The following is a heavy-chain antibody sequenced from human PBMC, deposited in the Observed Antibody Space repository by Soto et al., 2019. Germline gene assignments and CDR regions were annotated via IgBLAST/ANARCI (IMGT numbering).Heavy chain of an antibody. Sequence: ASVKVSCKASGYTFTDYRMHWVRQAPGQGLEWMGMINPSGGSTTYAQKFQGRVTMTRDTSTSTVYMELSSLRSEDTAVYYCARVPGPYYYDSSGYYLGYYFDYWGQGTLVTVSS. D-gene: IGHD3-22*01. CDR3: ARVPGPYYYDSSGYYLGYYFDY. CDR1: GYTFTDYR. CDR2: INPSGGST. V-gene: IGHV1-46*01. J-gene: IGHJ4*02.